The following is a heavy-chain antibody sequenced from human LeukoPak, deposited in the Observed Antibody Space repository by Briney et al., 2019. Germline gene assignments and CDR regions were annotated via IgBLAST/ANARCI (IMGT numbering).Heavy chain of an antibody. CDR1: GDSISSGGYY. D-gene: IGHD3-3*01. V-gene: IGHV4-31*03. CDR3: ARVITIFGVVITNWFDP. CDR2: IYYSGST. Sequence: SQTLSLTCTVSGDSISSGGYYWRWIRQHPGKGLEWIVYIYYSGSTYYNPSLKNRVTISVDTSKNQFSLKLSSVTAADTAVYYCARVITIFGVVITNWFDPWGQGTLVTVSS. J-gene: IGHJ5*02.